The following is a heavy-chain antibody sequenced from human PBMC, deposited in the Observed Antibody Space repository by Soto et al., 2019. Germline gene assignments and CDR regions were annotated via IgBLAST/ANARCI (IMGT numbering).Heavy chain of an antibody. J-gene: IGHJ6*02. CDR3: AKPQGAGLYYYDSSGYGLYYGMDV. D-gene: IGHD3-22*01. CDR1: GFTFSSYA. CDR2: ISGSGGST. Sequence: GGSLRLSCAASGFTFSSYAMSWVRQAPRQGLEWVSAISGSGGSTYYADSVKGRFTISRDNSKNTLYLQMNSLRAEDTAVYYCAKPQGAGLYYYDSSGYGLYYGMDVWGQGTTVTVSS. V-gene: IGHV3-23*01.